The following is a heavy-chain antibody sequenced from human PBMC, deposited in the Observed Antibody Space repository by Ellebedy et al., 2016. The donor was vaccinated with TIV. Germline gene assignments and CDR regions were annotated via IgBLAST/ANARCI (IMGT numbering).Heavy chain of an antibody. V-gene: IGHV4-39*01. D-gene: IGHD3-3*01. J-gene: IGHJ6*02. CDR1: GGSISSSSYY. CDR2: IYYSGST. CDR3: ARHVQMEWLLSPVYGMDV. Sequence: MPSETLSLTCTVSGGSISSSSYYWGWIRQPPGKGLEWIGSIYYSGSTYYNPSLKSRVTIAVDTSKNQFSLKLSSVTAADTAVYYCARHVQMEWLLSPVYGMDVWGQGTTVTVSS.